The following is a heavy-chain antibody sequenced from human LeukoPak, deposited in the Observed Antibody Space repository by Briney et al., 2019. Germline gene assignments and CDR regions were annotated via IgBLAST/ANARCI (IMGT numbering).Heavy chain of an antibody. CDR2: IYYSGST. J-gene: IGHJ3*02. CDR1: GGSVSSGSYY. D-gene: IGHD3-22*01. CDR3: ASGTGTYDSTPTLAFDI. V-gene: IGHV4-61*01. Sequence: PSETLSLTCTVSGGSVSSGSYYWSWIRQPPGKGLEWIGYIYYSGSTNYNPSLKSRVTISVDTSKNQFSLKLSSVTAADTAVYYCASGTGTYDSTPTLAFDIWGQGTMVTVSS.